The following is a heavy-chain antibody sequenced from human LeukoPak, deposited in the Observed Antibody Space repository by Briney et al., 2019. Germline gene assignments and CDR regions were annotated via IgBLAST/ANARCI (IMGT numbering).Heavy chain of an antibody. CDR2: ISGSGGST. D-gene: IGHD3-9*01. J-gene: IGHJ5*02. CDR1: GFTSSSYA. Sequence: RGSLRLSCAASGFTSSSYAMSWVRHAPGRRLEWGSAISGSGGSTYYADSVKGRFTISRDNSKNTLYLQMNSLRAEDTAVYYCAKRRDYDILTGYDPWGQGTLVTVSS. CDR3: AKRRDYDILTGYDP. V-gene: IGHV3-23*01.